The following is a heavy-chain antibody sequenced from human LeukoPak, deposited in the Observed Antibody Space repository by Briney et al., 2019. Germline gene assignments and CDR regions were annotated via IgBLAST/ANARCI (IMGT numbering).Heavy chain of an antibody. Sequence: SETLSLTCTVSGGSISSYYWSWIRQPPGKGLEWIGRIYTSGSTNYNPSLKSRVTISVDTSKNQFSLKLSSVTAADTAVYYCARGRITIFGVRDYFDYWGQGTLVTVSS. D-gene: IGHD3-3*01. J-gene: IGHJ4*02. CDR3: ARGRITIFGVRDYFDY. CDR1: GGSISSYY. CDR2: IYTSGST. V-gene: IGHV4-4*08.